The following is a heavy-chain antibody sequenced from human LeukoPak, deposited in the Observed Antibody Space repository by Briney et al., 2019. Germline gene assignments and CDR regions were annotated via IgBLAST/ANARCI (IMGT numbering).Heavy chain of an antibody. D-gene: IGHD3-22*01. CDR3: ARDYYDSSGYYHNWFDP. J-gene: IGHJ5*02. Sequence: ASVKVSCKASGGTFSSYAISWVRQAPGQGLEWMGWINPNSGGTNYAQKFQGRVTMTRDTSISTAYMELSRPRSDDTAVYYCARDYYDSSGYYHNWFDPWGQGTLVTVSS. CDR1: GGTFSSYA. CDR2: INPNSGGT. V-gene: IGHV1-2*02.